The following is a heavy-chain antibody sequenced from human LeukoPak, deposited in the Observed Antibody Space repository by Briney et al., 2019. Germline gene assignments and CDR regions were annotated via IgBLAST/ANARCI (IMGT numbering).Heavy chain of an antibody. Sequence: PSETLSLTCTVSGGSISGYYWGWIRQPPGKGLEWIGYIYSSGETNYNPSLQSRVTISVDTSKNQFSLKLSSLTAADTAVYFCARDHCTGGSCYSGPSEGFDYWGQGALVTVSS. J-gene: IGHJ4*02. CDR3: ARDHCTGGSCYSGPSEGFDY. V-gene: IGHV4-59*01. CDR2: IYSSGET. D-gene: IGHD2-15*01. CDR1: GGSISGYY.